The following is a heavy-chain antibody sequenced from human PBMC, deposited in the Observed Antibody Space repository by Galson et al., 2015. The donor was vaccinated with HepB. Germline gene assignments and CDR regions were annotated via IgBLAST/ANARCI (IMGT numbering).Heavy chain of an antibody. V-gene: IGHV2-5*02. J-gene: IGHJ4*02. CDR1: GFSVNTAGVG. CDR3: AHRPLTFRSDRGGYWNYFDN. Sequence: PALVKPTQTLTLTCTFSGFSVNTAGVGVGWIRQPPGKALEWLALIYWDDDKHYNPFLKSRLSITKDASKNQVALMMTDMDPGDTATSFCAHRPLTFRSDRGGYWNYFDNWGQGTLVVVSS. CDR2: IYWDDDK. D-gene: IGHD2-21*01.